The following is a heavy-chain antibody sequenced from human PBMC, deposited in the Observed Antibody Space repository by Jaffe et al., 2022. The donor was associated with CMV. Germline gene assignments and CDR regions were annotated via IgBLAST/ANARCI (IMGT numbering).Heavy chain of an antibody. V-gene: IGHV1-2*02. Sequence: QVQLVQSGAEVKKPGASVKVSCKASGYTFTGYYIHWVRQAPGQGLEWMGWINPNSGVTNYAQKFQGRVTMTRDTSTSTAYMELSTLRYDDAAVYYCARDLPITTYGMDVWGQGTTVTVSS. CDR1: GYTFTGYY. D-gene: IGHD1-20*01. J-gene: IGHJ6*02. CDR2: INPNSGVT. CDR3: ARDLPITTYGMDV.